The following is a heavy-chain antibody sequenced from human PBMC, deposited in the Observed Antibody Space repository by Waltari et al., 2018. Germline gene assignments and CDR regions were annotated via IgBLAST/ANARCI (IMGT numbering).Heavy chain of an antibody. V-gene: IGHV4-30-4*08. CDR1: GGSIRRVDYY. Sequence: QVQLQESGPGLVKPSQTLSLTCTVSGGSIRRVDYYWSWIRQPPGKGLEWIGYIYYSGSTYYNPSLKSRVTISVDTSKNQFSLKLSSVTAADTAVYYCAARARTDYYYYYMDVWGKGTTVTVSS. CDR2: IYYSGST. D-gene: IGHD1-26*01. J-gene: IGHJ6*03. CDR3: AARARTDYYYYYMDV.